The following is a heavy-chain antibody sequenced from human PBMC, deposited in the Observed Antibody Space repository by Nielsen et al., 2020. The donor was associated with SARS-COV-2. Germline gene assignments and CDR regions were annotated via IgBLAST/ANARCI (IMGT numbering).Heavy chain of an antibody. D-gene: IGHD6-6*01. V-gene: IGHV3-33*01. CDR3: ARDSSSSVYYYYYMDV. CDR2: VWFDGSDK. J-gene: IGHJ6*03. CDR1: GFTFSRFG. Sequence: GGSLRLSCAASGFTFSRFGMYWVRQAPGKGLEWVAVVWFDGSDKYYADSVKGRFTVSRDNSKNTLFLQMNSLRAEDTAVYYCARDSSSSVYYYYYMDVWGKGTTVTVSS.